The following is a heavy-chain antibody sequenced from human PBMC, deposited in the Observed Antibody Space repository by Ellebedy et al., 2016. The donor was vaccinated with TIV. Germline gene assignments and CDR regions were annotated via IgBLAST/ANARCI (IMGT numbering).Heavy chain of an antibody. Sequence: ASVKVSXKASGGAFNTSGITWVRQAPGQGLEWMGGIIPILGTSNFAQKFRDRVTITAHESTNTAYIELSSLTSEDTAVYFCARESGRYWNPQNWFDPWGQGTLVTVSS. CDR2: IIPILGTS. CDR1: GGAFNTSG. J-gene: IGHJ5*02. D-gene: IGHD6-19*01. V-gene: IGHV1-69*13. CDR3: ARESGRYWNPQNWFDP.